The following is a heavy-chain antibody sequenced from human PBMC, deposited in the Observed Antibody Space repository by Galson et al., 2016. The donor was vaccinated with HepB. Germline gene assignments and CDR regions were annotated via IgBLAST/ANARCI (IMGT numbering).Heavy chain of an antibody. CDR2: INRSGIT. CDR1: GESFSNYY. Sequence: ETLSLTCAVYGESFSNYYWTWIRQPPGKGLEWIGEINRSGITNYNPSLKSRVTMSVDTSKNHFSVKLNSVTAADTAVYFCARGYYYDSSGIYYNYYYMDVWGKGTTVTVSS. D-gene: IGHD3-22*01. V-gene: IGHV4-34*01. CDR3: ARGYYYDSSGIYYNYYYMDV. J-gene: IGHJ6*03.